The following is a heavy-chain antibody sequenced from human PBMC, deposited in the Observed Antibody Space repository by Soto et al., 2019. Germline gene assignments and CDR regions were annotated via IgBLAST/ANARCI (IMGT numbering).Heavy chain of an antibody. CDR2: ISAYDGNT. Sequence: GASVKVSCKASGYTFTSYGISWVRQAPGQGLEWMGWISAYDGNTNYAQKLQGRVTMTTDTSTSTAYMELRSLRSDDTAVYYCASLYGSGSYYNPDAFDIWGQGTMVTVSS. V-gene: IGHV1-18*01. J-gene: IGHJ3*02. D-gene: IGHD3-10*01. CDR3: ASLYGSGSYYNPDAFDI. CDR1: GYTFTSYG.